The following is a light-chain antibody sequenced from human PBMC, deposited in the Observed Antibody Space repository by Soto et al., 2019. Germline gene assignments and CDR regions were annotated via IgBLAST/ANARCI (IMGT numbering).Light chain of an antibody. V-gene: IGKV3-20*01. Sequence: DIVLTQSPGTLSLSPGERATLSCRASQSVSSKYLAWYQQKPGQAPRVLIYGASIRATGIPERFSGGGSGTDFTLTISSLQPDDFATYYCQHYNSYSEAFGQGTKVELK. CDR1: QSVSSKY. CDR2: GAS. CDR3: QHYNSYSEA. J-gene: IGKJ1*01.